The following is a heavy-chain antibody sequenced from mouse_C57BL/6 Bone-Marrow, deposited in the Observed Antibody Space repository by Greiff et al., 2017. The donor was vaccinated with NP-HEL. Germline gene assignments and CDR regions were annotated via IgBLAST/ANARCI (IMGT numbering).Heavy chain of an antibody. J-gene: IGHJ3*01. Sequence: QVTLKESGPGILQPSPTLSLTCSFSGFSLSTFGMGVGWLRPPSGKGLEWLAHIWWDDDKYYNPALKSRLTISKDTSKNPVFLKIVNVDTADTATDYCARIGYYGNPWFAYWGQGTLVTVSA. D-gene: IGHD2-1*01. CDR3: ARIGYYGNPWFAY. CDR1: GFSLSTFGMG. V-gene: IGHV8-8*01. CDR2: IWWDDDK.